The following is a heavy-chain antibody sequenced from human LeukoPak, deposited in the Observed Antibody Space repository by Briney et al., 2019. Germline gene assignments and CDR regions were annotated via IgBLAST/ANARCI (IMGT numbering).Heavy chain of an antibody. Sequence: PSETLSLTCTVSGGSVSSGSYYWSWIRQLPGKGLEWIGYIYYSGSTNYYPSLKSRVTISVDTSKNQFSLKLSSVTAADTAVYYCARYNWNDADAFDIWGQGTMVTVSS. CDR1: GGSVSSGSYY. J-gene: IGHJ3*02. D-gene: IGHD1-1*01. V-gene: IGHV4-61*01. CDR2: IYYSGST. CDR3: ARYNWNDADAFDI.